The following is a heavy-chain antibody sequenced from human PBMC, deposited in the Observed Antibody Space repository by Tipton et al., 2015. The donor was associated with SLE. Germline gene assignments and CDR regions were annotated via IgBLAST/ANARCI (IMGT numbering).Heavy chain of an antibody. V-gene: IGHV4-61*01. J-gene: IGHJ6*03. CDR3: ASNSGTYYYYYYMDV. Sequence: GLVKPSETLSLTCTVSGYSISSGYYWSWIRQPPGKGLEWIGYIYYSGSTNYNPSLKSRVTMSVDTSKNQFSLKLSSVTAADTAIYYCASNSGTYYYYYYMDVWGKGTTVTVSS. D-gene: IGHD1-26*01. CDR1: GYSISSGYY. CDR2: IYYSGST.